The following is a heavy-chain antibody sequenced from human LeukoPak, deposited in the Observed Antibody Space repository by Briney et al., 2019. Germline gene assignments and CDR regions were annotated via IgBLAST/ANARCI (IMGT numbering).Heavy chain of an antibody. V-gene: IGHV1-69*13. CDR1: GGTFSSYA. Sequence: SVKVSCKASGGTFSSYAISWVRQAPGQGLEWMGGIIPIFGTANYAQKFQGRVTITADESTSTAYMELSSLRSEDTAVYYCARSVPDYTRFDFWGQGALVTVSS. J-gene: IGHJ4*02. CDR2: IIPIFGTA. D-gene: IGHD4-11*01. CDR3: ARSVPDYTRFDF.